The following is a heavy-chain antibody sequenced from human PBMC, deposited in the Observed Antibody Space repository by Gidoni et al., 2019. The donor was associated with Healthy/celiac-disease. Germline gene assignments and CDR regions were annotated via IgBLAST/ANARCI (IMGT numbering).Heavy chain of an antibody. V-gene: IGHV1-2*02. CDR2: INPNSGGT. Sequence: QVQLVQSGAEVKKPGASVKVSCKASGYNFTGYYMHWVRQAPGQGLEWMGGINPNSGGTNYAQKFQGRVTMTRDTSISTAYMELSRLRSDDTAVYYCASLYSSSWYYYYYGMDVWGQGTTVTVSS. J-gene: IGHJ6*02. D-gene: IGHD6-13*01. CDR3: ASLYSSSWYYYYYGMDV. CDR1: GYNFTGYY.